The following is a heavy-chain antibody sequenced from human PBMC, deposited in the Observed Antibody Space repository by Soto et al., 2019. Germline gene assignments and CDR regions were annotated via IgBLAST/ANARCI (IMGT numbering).Heavy chain of an antibody. CDR2: IWYDGSNK. D-gene: IGHD2-15*01. CDR3: ARERVVAALTSGLDY. Sequence: GGSLRLSCAASGFTFSSYGMHWVRQAPGKGLEWVAVIWYDGSNKYYADSVKGRFTISRDNSKNTLYLQMNSLRAEDTAVYYCARERVVAALTSGLDYWGQGTLVTV. CDR1: GFTFSSYG. J-gene: IGHJ4*02. V-gene: IGHV3-33*01.